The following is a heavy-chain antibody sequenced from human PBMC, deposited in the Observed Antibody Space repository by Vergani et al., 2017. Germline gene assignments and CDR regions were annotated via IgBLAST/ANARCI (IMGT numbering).Heavy chain of an antibody. CDR3: ASGYSSSAGYDYYGMDV. J-gene: IGHJ6*02. CDR1: GGTFSSYT. Sequence: QVQLVQTGAEVKKPGSSVKVSCKASGGTFSSYTISWVRQAPGQGLEWMGRIIPILGIANYAQKFQGRVTITADKSTSTAYMELSSLRSEDTAVYYCASGYSSSAGYDYYGMDVWGQGTTVTVS. CDR2: IIPILGIA. D-gene: IGHD6-6*01. V-gene: IGHV1-69*02.